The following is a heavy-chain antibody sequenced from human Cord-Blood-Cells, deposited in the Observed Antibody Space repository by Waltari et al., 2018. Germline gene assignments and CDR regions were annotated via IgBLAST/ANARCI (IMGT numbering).Heavy chain of an antibody. J-gene: IGHJ4*02. CDR3: ARGRSSFFDY. V-gene: IGHV3-7*01. D-gene: IGHD6-6*01. Sequence: EVQLVESGGGLVQPGGYLRLSCAASGFTFSRYWMRWVRQAPGKGLGWVANIKQDGSEKYYVDSVKGRFTISRDNAKNSLYLQMNSLRAEDTAVYYCARGRSSFFDYWGQGTLVTVSS. CDR1: GFTFSRYW. CDR2: IKQDGSEK.